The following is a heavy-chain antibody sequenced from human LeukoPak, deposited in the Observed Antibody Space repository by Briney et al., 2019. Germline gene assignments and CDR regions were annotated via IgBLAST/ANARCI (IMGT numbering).Heavy chain of an antibody. V-gene: IGHV3-7*01. J-gene: IGHJ4*02. Sequence: PGGSLRLSCAASGFTFSSYRMNWVRQAPGKGLEWVANIKQDGSEKYYVDSVKGRFTISRDNAKNSLFLQMNSLRVDDTAVYYCARDTRTFDYWGQGTLVTVSS. CDR3: ARDTRTFDY. CDR2: IKQDGSEK. CDR1: GFTFSSYR. D-gene: IGHD1-26*01.